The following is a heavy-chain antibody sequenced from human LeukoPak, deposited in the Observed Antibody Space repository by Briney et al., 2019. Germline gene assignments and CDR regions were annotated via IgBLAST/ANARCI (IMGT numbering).Heavy chain of an antibody. V-gene: IGHV1-69*13. D-gene: IGHD4-17*01. CDR1: GGTFSSYA. CDR3: ARDGLGYGDYFFNYGMDV. J-gene: IGHJ6*02. Sequence: SVKVSCKASGGTFSSYAISWVRQAPGQGLEWMGGIIPIFGTANYAQKFQGRVTITADESTSTAYMELSSPRSEDTAVYYCARDGLGYGDYFFNYGMDVWGQGTTVTVSS. CDR2: IIPIFGTA.